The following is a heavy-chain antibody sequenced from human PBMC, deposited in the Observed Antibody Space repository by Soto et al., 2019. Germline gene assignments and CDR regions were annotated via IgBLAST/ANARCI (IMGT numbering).Heavy chain of an antibody. Sequence: ETLSLTCAVSGYSISSSNWWGWIRQPPGKGLEWIGYIYYSGTTYYNPSLKSRVTMSVDTSKNQFSLTLTSVTAADTAVYYCARGPSGDKVHYWGQGALVTVSS. CDR2: IYYSGTT. V-gene: IGHV4-28*03. J-gene: IGHJ4*02. D-gene: IGHD7-27*01. CDR1: GYSISSSNW. CDR3: ARGPSGDKVHY.